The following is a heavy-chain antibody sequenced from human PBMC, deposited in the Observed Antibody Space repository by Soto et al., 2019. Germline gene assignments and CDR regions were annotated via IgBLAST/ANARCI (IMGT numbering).Heavy chain of an antibody. Sequence: ASVKVSCKASGYTFTSYDINWARQATGQGLEWMGWMNPNSGNTGYAQKFQGRVTMTRNTSISTAYMELSSLRSEDTAVYYCARWIVVVPAADNWFDPWGQGTLVTVSS. J-gene: IGHJ5*02. CDR1: GYTFTSYD. CDR3: ARWIVVVPAADNWFDP. CDR2: MNPNSGNT. D-gene: IGHD2-2*01. V-gene: IGHV1-8*01.